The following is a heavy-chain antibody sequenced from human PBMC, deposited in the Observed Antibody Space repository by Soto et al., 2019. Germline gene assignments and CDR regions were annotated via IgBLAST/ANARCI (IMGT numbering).Heavy chain of an antibody. CDR1: GFSFAGYA. Sequence: GGSLRLSCAATGFSFAGYALTWVRQAPGKGLEWLSAVSGGGASTYYADSVRGRFSISRDVSGNMIYLQLNHLTAGGTATYYCAKTQTFNGYYGGFDAWGQGTRVTVSS. J-gene: IGHJ4*02. V-gene: IGHV3-23*01. CDR3: AKTQTFNGYYGGFDA. D-gene: IGHD3-3*01. CDR2: VSGGGAST.